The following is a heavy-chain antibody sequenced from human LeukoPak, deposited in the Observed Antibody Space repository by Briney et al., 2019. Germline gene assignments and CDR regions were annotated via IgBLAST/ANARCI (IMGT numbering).Heavy chain of an antibody. CDR3: AILIAVAGPATFY. J-gene: IGHJ4*02. Sequence: PGGSLRLSCAASGFTFSSYAMSWVRQAPGKGLQWVSSISGSGDSTYYADSVKGRFTISRDNSNNTLYLQMNSLRAEDTAVYYCAILIAVAGPATFYWGQETLVTVSS. D-gene: IGHD6-19*01. CDR1: GFTFSSYA. V-gene: IGHV3-23*01. CDR2: ISGSGDST.